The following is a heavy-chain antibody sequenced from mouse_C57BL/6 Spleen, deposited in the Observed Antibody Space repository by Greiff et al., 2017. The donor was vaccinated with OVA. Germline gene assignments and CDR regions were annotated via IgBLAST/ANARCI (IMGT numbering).Heavy chain of an antibody. J-gene: IGHJ2*01. D-gene: IGHD1-1*01. CDR1: GYAFSSSW. V-gene: IGHV1-82*01. CDR2: IYPGDGDT. Sequence: QVQLKQSGPELVKPGASVKISCKASGYAFSSSWMNWVKQRPGKGLEWIGRIYPGDGDTNYNGKFKGKATLTADKSSSTAYMQLSSLTSEYSAVYFCARWGLTTVVADFDYWGQGTTLTVSS. CDR3: ARWGLTTVVADFDY.